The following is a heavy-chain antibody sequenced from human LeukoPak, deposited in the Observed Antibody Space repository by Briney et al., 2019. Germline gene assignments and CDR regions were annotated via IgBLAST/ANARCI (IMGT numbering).Heavy chain of an antibody. V-gene: IGHV3-30*18. J-gene: IGHJ3*02. Sequence: GRSLRLSCAASGFTFSSYGMHWVRQAPGKGLEWVAVISYDGSNKYYADSVKGRFTISRDNPKNTLYLQMNSLRAEDTAVYYCAKIGSGYGDAFDIWGQGTMVTVSS. CDR3: AKIGSGYGDAFDI. D-gene: IGHD2-2*03. CDR1: GFTFSSYG. CDR2: ISYDGSNK.